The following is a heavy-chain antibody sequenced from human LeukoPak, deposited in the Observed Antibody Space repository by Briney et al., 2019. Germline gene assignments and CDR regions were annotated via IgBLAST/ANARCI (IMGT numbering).Heavy chain of an antibody. D-gene: IGHD5-12*01. V-gene: IGHV3-21*01. Sequence: PGGSLRLSCAASGFTFSAYSMNWVRQAPGKGLEWVSSISSSSSYIYYADSVKGRFTISRDNAKNTLYLQMNSLRVDDTAVYYCARDLAKGHYWGQGTLVTVSS. CDR1: GFTFSAYS. J-gene: IGHJ4*02. CDR2: ISSSSSYI. CDR3: ARDLAKGHY.